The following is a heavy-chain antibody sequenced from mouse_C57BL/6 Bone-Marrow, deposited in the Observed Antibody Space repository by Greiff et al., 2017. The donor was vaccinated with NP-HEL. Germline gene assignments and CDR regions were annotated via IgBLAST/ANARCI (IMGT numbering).Heavy chain of an antibody. Sequence: EVKVEESGGGLVKPGGSLKLSCAASGFTFSDYGMHWVRQAPEKGLEWVAYISSGSSTIYYADTVKGRFTISRDNAKNTLFLQMTSLRSEDTAMYYCAKNLLRYFDVWGTGTTVTVSS. CDR3: AKNLLRYFDV. CDR1: GFTFSDYG. CDR2: ISSGSSTI. V-gene: IGHV5-17*01. J-gene: IGHJ1*03. D-gene: IGHD2-1*01.